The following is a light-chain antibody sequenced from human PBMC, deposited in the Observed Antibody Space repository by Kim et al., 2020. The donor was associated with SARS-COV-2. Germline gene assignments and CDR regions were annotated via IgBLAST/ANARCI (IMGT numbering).Light chain of an antibody. J-gene: IGKJ1*01. V-gene: IGKV1-5*03. Sequence: SATLGDRVTITCRASQSISSRLAWYQQKAGKAPNLLIYKASSLESGVPSRFSGNGSETEFTLTISGLQPDDFATYYCQQYDSYWTFGQGTKVEIK. CDR2: KAS. CDR3: QQYDSYWT. CDR1: QSISSR.